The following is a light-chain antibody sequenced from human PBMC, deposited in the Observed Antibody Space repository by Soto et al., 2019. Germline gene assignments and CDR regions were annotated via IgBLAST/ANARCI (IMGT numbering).Light chain of an antibody. V-gene: IGKV3-15*01. CDR2: GAF. J-gene: IGKJ4*01. Sequence: EIVMTHSPATLCVSPGETATLSCRASQSVTYNLAWYQQKPGQGPRLLIYGAFTRATGIPARFSGSGSGTEFTLTISSLQSEDFAVYYCQQYKNWPPLTFGGGTKVEIK. CDR1: QSVTYN. CDR3: QQYKNWPPLT.